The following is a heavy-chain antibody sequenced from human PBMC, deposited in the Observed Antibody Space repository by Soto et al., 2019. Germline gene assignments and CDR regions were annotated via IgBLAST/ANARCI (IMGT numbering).Heavy chain of an antibody. V-gene: IGHV1-18*01. Sequence: ASVKVSCKTSGYTFSNYGINWVRQAPGQGLEWMGWIRGYNGNTNYAQTVQGRVTMTTDTSTGTVYMELRSLKSDDTAIYYCSRFIMVGGWFDPNYYHGMEVWGEGTKVTVSS. J-gene: IGHJ6*04. CDR3: SRFIMVGGWFDPNYYHGMEV. CDR2: IRGYNGNT. CDR1: GYTFSNYG. D-gene: IGHD6-19*01.